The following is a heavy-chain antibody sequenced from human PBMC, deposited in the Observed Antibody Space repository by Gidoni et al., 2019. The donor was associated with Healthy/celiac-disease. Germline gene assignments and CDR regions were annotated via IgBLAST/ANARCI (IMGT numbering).Heavy chain of an antibody. D-gene: IGHD2-2*01. Sequence: EVQLLESGGGLVQPGGSLRLSCSSSVFTFRSSAMGWVRQSPGKGLEWVSASSGSGGSTYYADSGKGRFNISRDNSKNTLYLQMNSLRAEDTAVYYCAKTVPSSAAQLLIRIAWFDPWGQGTLVTVSS. V-gene: IGHV3-23*01. J-gene: IGHJ5*02. CDR1: VFTFRSSA. CDR2: SSGSGGST. CDR3: AKTVPSSAAQLLIRIAWFDP.